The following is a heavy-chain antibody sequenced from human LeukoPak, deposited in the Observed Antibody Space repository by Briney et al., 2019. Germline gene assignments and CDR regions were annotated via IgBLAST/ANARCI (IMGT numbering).Heavy chain of an antibody. D-gene: IGHD2-2*01. CDR1: GYTLTELS. CDR2: FDPEDGET. V-gene: IGHV1-24*01. J-gene: IGHJ6*02. Sequence: ASMKVSCKVSGYTLTELSMHWVRQAPGKGLEWMGGFDPEDGETIYAQKFQGRVTMTEDTSTDTAYMELSSLRSEDTAVYYCATDSRVPAAITKYYYYGMDVWGQGTTVTVSS. CDR3: ATDSRVPAAITKYYYYGMDV.